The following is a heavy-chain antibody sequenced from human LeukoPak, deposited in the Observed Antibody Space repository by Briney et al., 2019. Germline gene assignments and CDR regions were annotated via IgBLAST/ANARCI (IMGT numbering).Heavy chain of an antibody. V-gene: IGHV3-11*01. CDR1: GFTFSDHY. J-gene: IGHJ3*02. CDR2: LSSTGSII. D-gene: IGHD3-16*01. Sequence: GGSLRLSCAASGFTFSDHYMSWIRQAPGKGLEWVSHLSSTGSIIYQADSVKGRFTISRDNAKNTLSLQMNSLRAEDTALYYCARGSRDSSLSFAFDIWGQGTMVTVSS. CDR3: ARGSRDSSLSFAFDI.